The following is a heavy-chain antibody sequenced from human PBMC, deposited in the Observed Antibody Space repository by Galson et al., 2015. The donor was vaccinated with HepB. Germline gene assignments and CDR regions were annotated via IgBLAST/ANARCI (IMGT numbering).Heavy chain of an antibody. V-gene: IGHV1-2*06. CDR2: INPNSGGT. CDR3: ARQTTTTVIYHGMDV. CDR1: GYTFTGYY. J-gene: IGHJ6*02. D-gene: IGHD4-11*01. Sequence: SVKVSCKVSGYTFTGYYMHWARQAPGQGLEWMGRINPNSGGTDYAQKFQGRVTMTRDTSISTAYMELSSLRSDDTAVYYCARQTTTTVIYHGMDVWGQGTTVTVS.